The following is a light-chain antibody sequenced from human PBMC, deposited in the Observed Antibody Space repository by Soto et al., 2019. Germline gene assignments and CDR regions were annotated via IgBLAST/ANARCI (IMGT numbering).Light chain of an antibody. J-gene: IGKJ5*01. Sequence: DIVMTQSPLSLPVTPGEPASISCRSSQSLLHSNGYNYLDWYLQKPGQSPQLLIYLGSNRASGVLDRFSGSGSGTDFTLKISRVEAEDVGVYYCMQALQTPFTFGQGTRLEMK. CDR2: LGS. CDR1: QSLLHSNGYNY. CDR3: MQALQTPFT. V-gene: IGKV2-28*01.